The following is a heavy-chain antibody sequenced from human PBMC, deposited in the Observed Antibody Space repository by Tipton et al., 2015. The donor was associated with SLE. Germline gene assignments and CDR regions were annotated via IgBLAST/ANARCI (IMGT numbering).Heavy chain of an antibody. CDR2: VSYDGNT. J-gene: IGHJ2*01. D-gene: IGHD7-27*01. CDR1: GDSISSSTYS. V-gene: IGHV4-39*07. Sequence: TLSLTCFVSGDSISSSTYSWAWIRQPPGKGLEWIGSVSYDGNTHRNPSLMSRVTISVDTSKNQFSLKLSSVTAADTAVYYCARLRLTGDLWYFDLWGRGTLVTVSS. CDR3: ARLRLTGDLWYFDL.